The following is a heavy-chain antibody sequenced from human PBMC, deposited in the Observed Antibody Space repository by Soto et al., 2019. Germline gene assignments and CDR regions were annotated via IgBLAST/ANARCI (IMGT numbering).Heavy chain of an antibody. V-gene: IGHV4-31*03. J-gene: IGHJ5*02. Sequence: SETMSLTCTVSGDSISRGGYYWSWIRQHPGKGLEWIGYIYYSGGTYYNPSLKSRVTISVDTSKNQFSLELSSVTAADTAVYYCASIYDSSGYYYGNNWFDPWGQGTLVTVSS. D-gene: IGHD3-22*01. CDR2: IYYSGGT. CDR3: ASIYDSSGYYYGNNWFDP. CDR1: GDSISRGGYY.